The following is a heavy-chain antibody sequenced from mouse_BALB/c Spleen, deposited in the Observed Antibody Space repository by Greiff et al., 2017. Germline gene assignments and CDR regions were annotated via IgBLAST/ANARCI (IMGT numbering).Heavy chain of an antibody. Sequence: EVKLQESGGDLVKPGGSLKLSCAASGFTFSSYGMSWVRQTPDKRLEWVATISSGGSYTYYPDSVKGRFTISRDNAKNTLYLQMSSLKSEDTARYYCASYLYAMDYWGQGTSVTVSS. J-gene: IGHJ4*01. D-gene: IGHD5-1*01. CDR3: ASYLYAMDY. CDR1: GFTFSSYG. CDR2: ISSGGSYT. V-gene: IGHV5-6*01.